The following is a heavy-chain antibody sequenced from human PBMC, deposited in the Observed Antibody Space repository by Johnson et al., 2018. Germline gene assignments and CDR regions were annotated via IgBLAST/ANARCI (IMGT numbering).Heavy chain of an antibody. CDR1: GFPFNVHA. V-gene: IGHV3-23*04. D-gene: IGHD6-6*01. Sequence: VQLVESGGDLVQPGGSLRLSCVTSGFPFNVHAMSWVRQSPGKGLAWVSPICTPEQTFYAGSVKGRFLVSREDSKNTVYLQMSGLRAEDTALYYCVKDFVNGNGVYDPFDVWGQGTMVTISS. J-gene: IGHJ3*01. CDR2: ICTPEQT. CDR3: VKDFVNGNGVYDPFDV.